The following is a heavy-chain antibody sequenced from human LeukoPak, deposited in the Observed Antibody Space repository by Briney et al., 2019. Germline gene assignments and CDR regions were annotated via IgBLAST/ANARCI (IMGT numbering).Heavy chain of an antibody. CDR2: IYTSGST. Sequence: SETLSLTCTVSGGSISSGSYYWSWIRQPAGKGLEWIGRIYTSGSTNYNPSLESRVTISVDTSKNQFSLKLSSVTAADTAVYYCARVQSYDFWSGPLYYYYMDVWGKGTTVTVSS. CDR3: ARVQSYDFWSGPLYYYYMDV. D-gene: IGHD3-3*01. CDR1: GGSISSGSYY. J-gene: IGHJ6*03. V-gene: IGHV4-61*02.